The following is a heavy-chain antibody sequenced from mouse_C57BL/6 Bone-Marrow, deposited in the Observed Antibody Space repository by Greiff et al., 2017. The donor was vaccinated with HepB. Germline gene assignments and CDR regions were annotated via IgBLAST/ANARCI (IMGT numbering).Heavy chain of an antibody. CDR1: GYTFTSYW. D-gene: IGHD1-1*01. J-gene: IGHJ1*03. Sequence: VQLQQSGAELVKPGASVKLSCKASGYTFTSYWMHWVKQRPGRGLEWIGRIDPNSGGTKYNEKFKSKATLTVDKPSSTAYMQLSSLTSEDSAFYYCASSKGITTVVVDWYFDVWGTGTTFTVSS. CDR2: IDPNSGGT. V-gene: IGHV1-72*01. CDR3: ASSKGITTVVVDWYFDV.